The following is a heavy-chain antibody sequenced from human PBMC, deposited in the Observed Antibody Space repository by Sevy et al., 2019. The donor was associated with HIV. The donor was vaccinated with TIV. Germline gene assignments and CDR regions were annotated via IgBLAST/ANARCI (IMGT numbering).Heavy chain of an antibody. J-gene: IGHJ4*02. CDR2: ISAYNGNT. Sequence: ASVKVSCKASGYTFTSYGISWGRQAPGQGLEWMGWISAYNGNTNYAQKLQGRVTMTTDTSTSTAYMELRSLRSDDTAVYYCARSPGPDYTYYDFWSGYYTDLDYWGQGTLVTVSS. V-gene: IGHV1-18*01. D-gene: IGHD3-3*01. CDR3: ARSPGPDYTYYDFWSGYYTDLDY. CDR1: GYTFTSYG.